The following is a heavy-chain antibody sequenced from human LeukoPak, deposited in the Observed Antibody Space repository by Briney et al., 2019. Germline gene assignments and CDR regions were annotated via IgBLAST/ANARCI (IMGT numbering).Heavy chain of an antibody. J-gene: IGHJ3*02. CDR3: ARQSHYYGSGRSAFEI. D-gene: IGHD3-10*01. CDR2: IHYSGST. CDR1: GGSISSYY. Sequence: SETLSLTCTVSGGSISSYYWSWIRQPPGKGLEWIGYIHYSGSTNYNPSLKSRATISVDTSKSQFSLKLSSVTAADTAVFYCARQSHYYGSGRSAFEIWGQGTMVTVSS. V-gene: IGHV4-59*08.